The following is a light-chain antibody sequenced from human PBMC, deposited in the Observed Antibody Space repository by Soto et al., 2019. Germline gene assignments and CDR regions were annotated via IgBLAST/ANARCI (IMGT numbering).Light chain of an antibody. V-gene: IGLV1-40*01. CDR1: SSNIGAGYD. J-gene: IGLJ2*01. CDR3: QSYDSNLSGVV. CDR2: GNN. Sequence: QSVLTQPPSVSGAPGQRVTISCTGSSSNIGAGYDVHWYQQLPGTAPKLLIHGNNNRPSGVPDRFSGSKSGTSASLAITELQAEDEADYYCQSYDSNLSGVVFGGGTKLTVL.